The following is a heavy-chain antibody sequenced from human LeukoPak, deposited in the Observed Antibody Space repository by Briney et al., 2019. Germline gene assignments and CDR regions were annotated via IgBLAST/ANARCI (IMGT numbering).Heavy chain of an antibody. J-gene: IGHJ3*01. Sequence: GGSLRLSCAASGFTFSTYWMSWVRQAPGKGLEWVANLNQDGSEKYYVDSVKGRFTISRDNAKNSLYLQMNSLRAEDTAVYYCARGGYCSGGTCYKWNGFDVWGQGTMVTVSS. CDR3: ARGGYCSGGTCYKWNGFDV. CDR1: GFTFSTYW. V-gene: IGHV3-7*02. D-gene: IGHD2-15*01. CDR2: LNQDGSEK.